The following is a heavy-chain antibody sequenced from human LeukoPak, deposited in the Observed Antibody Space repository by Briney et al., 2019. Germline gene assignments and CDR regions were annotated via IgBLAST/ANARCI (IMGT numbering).Heavy chain of an antibody. CDR3: ATYCSSTSCYNHAFDI. J-gene: IGHJ3*02. D-gene: IGHD2-2*02. CDR2: IYYSWST. CDR1: GGSISSYY. V-gene: IGHV4-59*08. Sequence: PSETLSLTCTVSGGSISSYYWSWIRQPPGKGLEGIGYIYYSWSTNYNPSLKSRVTISVDTSKTQFSLKLSSVTAADTAVYYCATYCSSTSCYNHAFDIWGQGTMVTVSS.